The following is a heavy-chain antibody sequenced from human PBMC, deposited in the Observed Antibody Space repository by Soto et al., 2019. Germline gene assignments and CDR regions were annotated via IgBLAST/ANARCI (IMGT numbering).Heavy chain of an antibody. D-gene: IGHD4-17*01. CDR3: ARDSAMDYGDPGYAFDI. CDR2: ISSSSSYI. V-gene: IGHV3-21*01. CDR1: GFTFSSYS. J-gene: IGHJ3*02. Sequence: PGGSLRLSCAASGFTFSSYSMNWVRQAPGKGLEWVSSISSSSSYIYYADSVKGRFTISRDNAKNSLYLQMNSLRAEDTAVYYCARDSAMDYGDPGYAFDIWGQGTMVTVSS.